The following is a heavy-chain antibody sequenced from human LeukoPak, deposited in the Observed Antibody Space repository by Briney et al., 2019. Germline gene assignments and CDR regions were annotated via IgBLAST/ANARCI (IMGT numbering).Heavy chain of an antibody. V-gene: IGHV4-4*07. CDR1: GGSISSYY. CDR3: SRDCDYYDSSGYYKDAFNI. D-gene: IGHD3-22*01. CDR2: LSTSGTT. Sequence: SETLSLTCTFSGGSISSYYWSWIRQPAGKGLEWIGRLSTSGTTNYNPSLKSRVTMSVDTSKNQFSLKLSSVTAADTAVYYCSRDCDYYDSSGYYKDAFNIWGQGTMVTVSS. J-gene: IGHJ3*02.